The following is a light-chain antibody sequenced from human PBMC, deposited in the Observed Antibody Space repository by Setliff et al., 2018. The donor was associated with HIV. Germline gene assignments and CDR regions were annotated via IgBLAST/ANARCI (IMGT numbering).Light chain of an antibody. Sequence: QSVLTQPASVSGSPGQSITISCTGSRSDIGAYTYVSWYQHHPGKVPKLILSEVNKRPSGVSARFSGSRTGNTASLTISGLQAGDESYYYCTSYTTSSTLVFGGGTKVTVL. V-gene: IGLV2-14*01. CDR3: TSYTTSSTLV. CDR2: EVN. CDR1: RSDIGAYTY. J-gene: IGLJ2*01.